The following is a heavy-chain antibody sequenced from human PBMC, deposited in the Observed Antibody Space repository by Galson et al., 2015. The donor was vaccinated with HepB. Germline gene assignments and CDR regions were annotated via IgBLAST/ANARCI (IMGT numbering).Heavy chain of an antibody. CDR1: GGSISSYY. V-gene: IGHV4-59*01. CDR2: IYYSGST. D-gene: IGHD3-10*01. J-gene: IGHJ5*02. CDR3: AGAAYGSGSYYWFDP. Sequence: SETLSLTCTVSGGSISSYYWSWIRQPPGKGLEWIGYIYYSGSTNYNPSLKSRVTISVDTSKNQFSLKLSSVTAADTAVYYCAGAAYGSGSYYWFDPWGQGTLVTVSS.